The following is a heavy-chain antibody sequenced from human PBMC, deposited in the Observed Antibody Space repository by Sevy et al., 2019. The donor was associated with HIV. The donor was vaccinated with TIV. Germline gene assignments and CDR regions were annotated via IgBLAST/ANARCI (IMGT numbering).Heavy chain of an antibody. CDR2: IIPIFGTA. Sequence: ASVKVSCKASGGTFSSYAISWVRQAPGQGLEWMGGIIPIFGTANYAQKFQGRVTITADESTNTAYMELSSLRSEDTAVYYCARGDKEYIVVVPPCYWGQGTLVTVSS. CDR1: GGTFSSYA. V-gene: IGHV1-69*13. CDR3: ARGDKEYIVVVPPCY. D-gene: IGHD2-2*01. J-gene: IGHJ4*02.